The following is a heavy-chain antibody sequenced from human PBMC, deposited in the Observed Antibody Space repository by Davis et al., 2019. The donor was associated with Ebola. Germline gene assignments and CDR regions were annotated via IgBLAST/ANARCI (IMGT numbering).Heavy chain of an antibody. CDR3: AKRATVKVAGANYYNAMDV. Sequence: PGGSLRLSCVASGFTFSSYAMNWVRQAPGKGLEWVSRISGSGGDPHYADSVKGRFTISRDNSKNTLYLQMNSLRAEDTAVFYCAKRATVKVAGANYYNAMDVWGKGTTVTVSS. J-gene: IGHJ6*04. V-gene: IGHV3-23*01. CDR2: ISGSGGDP. D-gene: IGHD6-19*01. CDR1: GFTFSSYA.